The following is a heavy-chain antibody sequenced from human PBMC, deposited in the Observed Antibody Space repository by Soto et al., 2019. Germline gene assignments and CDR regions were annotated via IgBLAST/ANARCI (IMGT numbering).Heavy chain of an antibody. J-gene: IGHJ4*02. D-gene: IGHD3-10*01. Sequence: EVQLLESGGGLVQPGGSLRLSCAASGFTFSRNAMSWVRQSPGKGLEWVSTINNSGTSTYYADSVKGRFTISRDNSKNTLYLQMDSLRVEDTAVYYCAKGSNTYGFLFDYWGQGTLVTVSS. CDR2: INNSGTST. CDR1: GFTFSRNA. CDR3: AKGSNTYGFLFDY. V-gene: IGHV3-23*01.